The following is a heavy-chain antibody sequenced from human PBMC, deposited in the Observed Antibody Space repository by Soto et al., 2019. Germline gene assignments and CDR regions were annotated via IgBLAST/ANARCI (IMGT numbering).Heavy chain of an antibody. V-gene: IGHV3-23*01. D-gene: IGHD4-17*01. J-gene: IGHJ3*02. Sequence: GGSLRLSCAASGFIFSTYAMNWVRQAPGKGLEWVSAISSVGGSTYYAESVRGRFTISRDNSINTLYLQMSSLRTEDTAVYYCAHPRGYGVFDAVDIWGQGTMVTVSS. CDR3: AHPRGYGVFDAVDI. CDR1: GFIFSTYA. CDR2: ISSVGGST.